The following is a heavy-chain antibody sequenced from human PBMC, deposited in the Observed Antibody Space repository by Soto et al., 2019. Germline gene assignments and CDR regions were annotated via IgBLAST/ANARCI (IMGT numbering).Heavy chain of an antibody. V-gene: IGHV3-23*01. CDR3: AKEYPRLQH. J-gene: IGHJ1*01. CDR1: GFAFSAYA. Sequence: EVQLLESGGGLVQPGGSLRLSCAASGFAFSAYAMSWVRQAPGKGLEWVSGISDRGDSTYYADSVKGRFTISRDNSKNTLYLQMNSLRGEDTAVYYCAKEYPRLQHWGQGTLVTVSS. CDR2: ISDRGDST.